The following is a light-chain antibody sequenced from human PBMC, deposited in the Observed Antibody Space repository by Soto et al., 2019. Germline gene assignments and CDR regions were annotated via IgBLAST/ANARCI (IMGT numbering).Light chain of an antibody. CDR3: CSYPRSPTFA. J-gene: IGLJ1*01. CDR1: SSDIGSYNV. V-gene: IGLV2-23*02. CDR2: EVD. Sequence: QSALTQPASVSGSPGQSITISCTGTSSDIGSYNVVSWYQQHPGTAPKLMIYEVDKRPSGVSHRFSGSKSGNTASLTISGLQSEDAADYYCCSYPRSPTFAFGGGTRSPS.